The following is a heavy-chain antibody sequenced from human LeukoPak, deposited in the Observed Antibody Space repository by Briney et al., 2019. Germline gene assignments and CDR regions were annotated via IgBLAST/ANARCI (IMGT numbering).Heavy chain of an antibody. Sequence: PPETLSLTCTVSGGSISSSSYYWGWIRQPPGKGLEWIGSIYYSGSTYYNPSLKSRVTISVDTSKNQFSLKLSSVTAADTAVYYCARLAYCGGDCFPTDYWGQGTLVTVSS. CDR3: ARLAYCGGDCFPTDY. CDR1: GGSISSSSYY. CDR2: IYYSGST. J-gene: IGHJ4*02. D-gene: IGHD2-21*02. V-gene: IGHV4-39*01.